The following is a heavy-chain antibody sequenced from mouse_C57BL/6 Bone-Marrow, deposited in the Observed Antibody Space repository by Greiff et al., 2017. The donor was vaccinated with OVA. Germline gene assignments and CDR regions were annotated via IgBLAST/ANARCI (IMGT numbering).Heavy chain of an antibody. V-gene: IGHV5-6*01. CDR2: ISSGGSYT. Sequence: VQLKESGGDLVKPGGSLKLSCAASGFTFSSYGMSWVRQTPDKRLEWVATISSGGSYTYYPDSVKGRFTISRDNAKNTLYLQMSSLKSEDTAMYYCARERGDVDAMDYWGQGTSVTVSS. CDR3: ARERGDVDAMDY. J-gene: IGHJ4*01. CDR1: GFTFSSYG. D-gene: IGHD3-3*01.